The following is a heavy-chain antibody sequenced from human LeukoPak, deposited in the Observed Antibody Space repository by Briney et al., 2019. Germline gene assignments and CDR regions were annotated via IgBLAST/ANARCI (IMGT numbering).Heavy chain of an antibody. CDR1: GFTFSSYA. J-gene: IGHJ5*02. V-gene: IGHV3-23*01. CDR3: ARTAPAAIYWFDP. D-gene: IGHD2-2*02. CDR2: ISGSGGST. Sequence: GGSMRLSCAASGFTFSSYAMTWVREAPGKGLEWVSAISGSGGSTYDADSVKGRFTISRDNSKSTLYLQMNSLRAEDTAVYYCARTAPAAIYWFDPWGQGTLVTVSS.